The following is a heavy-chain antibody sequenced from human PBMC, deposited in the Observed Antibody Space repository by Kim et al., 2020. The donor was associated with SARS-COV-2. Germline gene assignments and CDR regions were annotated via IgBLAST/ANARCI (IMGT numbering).Heavy chain of an antibody. CDR2: INHSGST. CDR3: ASMNKPGAPELGY. J-gene: IGHJ4*02. Sequence: SETLSLTCAVYGGSFSGYYWSWIRQPPGKGLEWIGEINHSGSTNYNPSLKSRVTISVDTSKNQFSLKLSSVTAADTAVYYCASMNKPGAPELGYWGQGTLVTVSS. D-gene: IGHD1-26*01. V-gene: IGHV4-34*01. CDR1: GGSFSGYY.